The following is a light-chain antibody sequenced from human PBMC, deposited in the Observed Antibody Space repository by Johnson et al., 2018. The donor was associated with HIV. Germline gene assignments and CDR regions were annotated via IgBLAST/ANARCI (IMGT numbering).Light chain of an antibody. Sequence: QSVLTQPPSVSAAPGQKVTISCSGSSSNIGNNYVSWYQQLPGTAPKLLIYENNKRPSGIPDRFSGSKSGTSATLSITGLQTGDEADYYCGTWDSSLSALFGTGTKVTVL. CDR1: SSNIGNNY. V-gene: IGLV1-51*02. J-gene: IGLJ1*01. CDR2: ENN. CDR3: GTWDSSLSAL.